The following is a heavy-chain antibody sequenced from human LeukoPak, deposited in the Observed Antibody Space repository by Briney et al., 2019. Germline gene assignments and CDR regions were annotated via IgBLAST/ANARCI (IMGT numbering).Heavy chain of an antibody. CDR3: ARGSKTIPKIHPSYMDV. CDR1: GYSLGTDYY. J-gene: IGHJ6*03. V-gene: IGHV4-38-2*01. Sequence: SETLSLTCAVSGYSLGTDYYWGWIRQPPEKGLEWIGSIYHSGSTYYNPSLKSRVTISVDTSKNQFSLKLSSVTAADTAVYYCARGSKTIPKIHPSYMDVWGKGTTVTVSS. D-gene: IGHD5-18*01. CDR2: IYHSGST.